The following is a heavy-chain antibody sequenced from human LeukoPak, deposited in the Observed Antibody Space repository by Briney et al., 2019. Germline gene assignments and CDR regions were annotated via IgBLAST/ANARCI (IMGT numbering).Heavy chain of an antibody. CDR3: TKEPYHHSCAPSAFHH. Sequence: GGSLRLSCAASGFSFDDYAMHWVRQAPGKGLEWVSGISWNSGSIGYADSVKGRFTISRDNAKHSLYLQMNSLRAEDTALYYCTKEPYHHSCAPSAFHHWGQGTLVTVSS. CDR1: GFSFDDYA. CDR2: ISWNSGSI. V-gene: IGHV3-9*01. D-gene: IGHD3-22*01. J-gene: IGHJ4*02.